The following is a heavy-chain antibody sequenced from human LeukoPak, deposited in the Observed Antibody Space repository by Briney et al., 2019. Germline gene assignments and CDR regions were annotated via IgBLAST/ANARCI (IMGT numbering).Heavy chain of an antibody. V-gene: IGHV1-2*06. CDR1: GYTLTDYY. J-gene: IGHJ4*02. D-gene: IGHD3-22*01. Sequence: ASVKVSCKASGYTLTDYYMHWVRQAPGQGLEWMGRVNPNSGGTNYAQKFQGRVTMTRDTSISTVYMELSRLRSDDTAVYYCARVGYYESSGYYEYWGQGTLVTVSS. CDR2: VNPNSGGT. CDR3: ARVGYYESSGYYEY.